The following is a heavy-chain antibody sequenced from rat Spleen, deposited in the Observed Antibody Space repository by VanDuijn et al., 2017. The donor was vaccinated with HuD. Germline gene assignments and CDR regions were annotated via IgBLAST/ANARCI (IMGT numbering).Heavy chain of an antibody. Sequence: QVQLKESGPGLVQPSQTLSLTCTVSGFTLTRYHVHWVRQPPGKGLEWMGVVWSDGDTSYNSSLTSRLSISRDTSKSQVFLSMSSLQTEDTAIYFCTSPFRWFAYWGQGTLVTVSS. CDR2: VWSDGDT. V-gene: IGHV2-32*01. J-gene: IGHJ3*01. CDR1: GFTLTRYH. CDR3: TSPFRWFAY.